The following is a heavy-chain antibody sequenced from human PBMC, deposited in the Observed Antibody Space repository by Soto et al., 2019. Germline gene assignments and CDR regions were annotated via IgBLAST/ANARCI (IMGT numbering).Heavy chain of an antibody. Sequence: HPGGSLRLSCAASGFTFSTYGMNWVRQAPGKGLEWVAVIWYGGSQKYYADSVKGRFTVSRDNSKNTLYLQMNNLRVEDTAVYYCARVDCTGGSCRPYYYYDMDVWGQGTTVTVSS. D-gene: IGHD2-15*01. CDR3: ARVDCTGGSCRPYYYYDMDV. J-gene: IGHJ6*02. CDR1: GFTFSTYG. V-gene: IGHV3-33*01. CDR2: IWYGGSQK.